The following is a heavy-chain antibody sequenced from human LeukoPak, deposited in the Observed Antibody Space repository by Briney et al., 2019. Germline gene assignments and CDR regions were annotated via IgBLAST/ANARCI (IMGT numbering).Heavy chain of an antibody. CDR3: ARVHSDAFDI. CDR2: IYYSGST. J-gene: IGHJ3*02. V-gene: IGHV4-59*01. Sequence: SETLSLTCTVSGGSISSYYWSWIRQPPGKGLEWIGYIYYSGSTNYNPSLKSRVTISVDTSKNQFSLELSSVTAADTAVYYCARVHSDAFDIWGQGTMVTVSS. CDR1: GGSISSYY. D-gene: IGHD2-21*01.